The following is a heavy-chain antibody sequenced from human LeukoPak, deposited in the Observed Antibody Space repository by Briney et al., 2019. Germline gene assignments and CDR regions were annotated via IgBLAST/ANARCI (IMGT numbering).Heavy chain of an antibody. Sequence: ASVKVSCKASGYTFTSYAMHWVRQAPGQRLEWMGWINAGNGNTKYSQKFQGRVTITRDTSASTAYMELSSLRSEDTAVYYCANGVRDRGVIITWEFDYWGQGTLVTVSS. CDR2: INAGNGNT. J-gene: IGHJ4*02. CDR3: ANGVRDRGVIITWEFDY. CDR1: GYTFTSYA. V-gene: IGHV1-3*01. D-gene: IGHD3-10*01.